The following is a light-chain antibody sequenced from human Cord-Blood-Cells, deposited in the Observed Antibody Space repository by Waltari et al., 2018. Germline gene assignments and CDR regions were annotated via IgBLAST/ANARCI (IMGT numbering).Light chain of an antibody. CDR3: CSYAGSYTYV. CDR2: DVS. J-gene: IGLJ1*01. Sequence: QSALTQPRSVSGSPGQSVTISCTGTSSYVGGYNYVSWYQQHPGKAPKLMIYDVSKRPSGVPDRFSGSKAGNTASLTSSGLQAEDEADYYCCSYAGSYTYVFGTGTKVTVL. V-gene: IGLV2-11*01. CDR1: SSYVGGYNY.